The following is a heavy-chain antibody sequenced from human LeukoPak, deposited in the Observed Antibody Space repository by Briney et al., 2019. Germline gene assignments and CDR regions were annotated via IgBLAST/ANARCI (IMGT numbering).Heavy chain of an antibody. V-gene: IGHV3-23*01. J-gene: IGHJ4*02. Sequence: GGSLRLSCAASGFTFSSYAMSWVRQAPGKGLEWVSAISGSGGSTYYADSVKGRFTISRDNSKNTLYLQMNSLRAEDMAVYYCAKDLRVYSSSHWGQGTPVTVSS. D-gene: IGHD6-6*01. CDR2: ISGSGGST. CDR1: GFTFSSYA. CDR3: AKDLRVYSSSH.